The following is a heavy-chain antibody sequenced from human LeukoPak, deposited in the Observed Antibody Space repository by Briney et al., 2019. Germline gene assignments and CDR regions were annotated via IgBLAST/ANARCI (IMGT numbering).Heavy chain of an antibody. CDR1: GGSIGSYY. V-gene: IGHV4-59*08. Sequence: SETLSLTCTVSGGSIGSYYWSWIRQPPGKGLEWIGYIYYSGSTNYNPSLKSRVTISVDTSKNQFSLKLSSVTAADTAVYFCARGARVLSPFFDYWGQGTLVTVSS. CDR2: IYYSGST. CDR3: ARGARVLSPFFDY. D-gene: IGHD3-3*01. J-gene: IGHJ4*02.